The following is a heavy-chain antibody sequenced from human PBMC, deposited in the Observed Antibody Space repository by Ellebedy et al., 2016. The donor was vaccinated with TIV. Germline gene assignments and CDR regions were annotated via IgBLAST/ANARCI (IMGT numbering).Heavy chain of an antibody. D-gene: IGHD3-9*01. Sequence: ASVKVSCKASGYTFTNHGISWVRQAPGQGLAWMGWISVHNGNAHSAQKFRGRVTMTADTSTETAYMELRSLRSEDTAVYYCARYSYDILTGEHIRFDSWGQGTLVTVS. V-gene: IGHV1-18*04. CDR2: ISVHNGNA. CDR3: ARYSYDILTGEHIRFDS. J-gene: IGHJ4*02. CDR1: GYTFTNHG.